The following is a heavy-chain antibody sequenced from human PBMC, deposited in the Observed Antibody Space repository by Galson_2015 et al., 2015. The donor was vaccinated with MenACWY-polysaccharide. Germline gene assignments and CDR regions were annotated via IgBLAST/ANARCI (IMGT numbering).Heavy chain of an antibody. V-gene: IGHV4-30-4*01. D-gene: IGHD4-17*01. CDR2: IYYGGST. J-gene: IGHJ5*02. Sequence: TLSLTCTVSGGSISSGDYYWSWIRQPPGKGLEWIGYIYYGGSTYYNPSLKGRVTISVDTSKNQFSLKLSSVTAADTAMYYCARVHDYGDYVGWFDPWGQGTLVTVSS. CDR1: GGSISSGDYY. CDR3: ARVHDYGDYVGWFDP.